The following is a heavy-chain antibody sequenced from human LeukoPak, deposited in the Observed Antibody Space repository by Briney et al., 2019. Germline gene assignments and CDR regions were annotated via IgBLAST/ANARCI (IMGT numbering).Heavy chain of an antibody. CDR3: ARETPAYCSGTACYGDYNSFDP. J-gene: IGHJ5*02. D-gene: IGHD2-2*01. Sequence: ASVKVSCKASGYTFTSYGISWVRQAPGQGLEWMGWISTYNGNTKYAQKLQGRVTMTTDTSTSTAYMELRSLRSDDTAVYYCARETPAYCSGTACYGDYNSFDPWGQGTLVTVSS. V-gene: IGHV1-18*01. CDR2: ISTYNGNT. CDR1: GYTFTSYG.